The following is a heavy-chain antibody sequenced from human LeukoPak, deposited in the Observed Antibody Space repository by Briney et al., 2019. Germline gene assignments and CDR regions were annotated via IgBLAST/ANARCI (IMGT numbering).Heavy chain of an antibody. CDR1: GYTFTSYG. Sequence: SVKVSCKASGYTFTSYGLSWVRQAPGQGLEWMGGIIPIFGTANYAQKFQGRVTITADKSTSTAYMEVSSLRSEDTAVYYCARVSSDYDKAHDNYYQYIDVWGKGTTVTVSS. CDR3: ARVSSDYDKAHDNYYQYIDV. D-gene: IGHD5-12*01. J-gene: IGHJ6*03. V-gene: IGHV1-69*06. CDR2: IIPIFGTA.